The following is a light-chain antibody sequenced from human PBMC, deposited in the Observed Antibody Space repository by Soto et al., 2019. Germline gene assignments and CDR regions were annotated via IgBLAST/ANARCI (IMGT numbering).Light chain of an antibody. CDR1: QSVSNN. CDR2: RAS. J-gene: IGKJ5*01. Sequence: EIVMTQSPATLSVSPGERATLSCRASQSVSNNLAWYQQKPGQAPRLLIYRASIRATGIPARFSGSGSGTEFTLTISSLQSEDFGIYYCQQYNNWPPITFGQGTRLEIK. CDR3: QQYNNWPPIT. V-gene: IGKV3-15*01.